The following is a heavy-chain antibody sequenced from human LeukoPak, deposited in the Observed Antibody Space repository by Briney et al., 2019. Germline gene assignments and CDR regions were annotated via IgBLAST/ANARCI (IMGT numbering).Heavy chain of an antibody. J-gene: IGHJ4*02. CDR2: INPSGDSA. CDR3: ARRGIAVAGLDQ. V-gene: IGHV1-46*01. D-gene: IGHD6-19*01. Sequence: ASVKVSCKASVHSFSIHFIHCVRQAPGQGREWMGRINPSGDSASYAQKFQDRVTMTRDTSTSTAYMELSTLTFDDTAAYYCARRGIAVAGLDQWGQGTLVTVSS. CDR1: VHSFSIHF.